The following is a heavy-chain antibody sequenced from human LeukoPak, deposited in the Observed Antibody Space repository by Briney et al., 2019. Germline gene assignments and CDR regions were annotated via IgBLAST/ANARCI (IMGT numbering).Heavy chain of an antibody. CDR3: ARDRGDYGDCHDY. D-gene: IGHD4-17*01. CDR2: ISDDGSEK. J-gene: IGHJ4*02. CDR1: GLTFSSYW. V-gene: IGHV3-7*01. Sequence: GGSLRLSCAASGLTFSSYWMSWVRQTPGKGLEWVANISDDGSEKYYVDSVKGRFTISRDNAKNSLYLQMNSVRAEDTAVYYCARDRGDYGDCHDYWGQGTLVTVSS.